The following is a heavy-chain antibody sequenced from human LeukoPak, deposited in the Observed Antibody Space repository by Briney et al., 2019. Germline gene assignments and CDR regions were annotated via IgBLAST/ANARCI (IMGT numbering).Heavy chain of an antibody. J-gene: IGHJ5*02. Sequence: GGSLRLSCAVSGFTFGSYAMSWVRQAPGKGLEWVSAISDSGGSTYYADSVKGRFTISRDNSKNTLNLQMNSLRAEDTAVYYCATVRPSYCSSTTCPHTFDPWGQGTLVTVSS. CDR3: ATVRPSYCSSTTCPHTFDP. V-gene: IGHV3-23*01. CDR1: GFTFGSYA. CDR2: ISDSGGST. D-gene: IGHD2-2*01.